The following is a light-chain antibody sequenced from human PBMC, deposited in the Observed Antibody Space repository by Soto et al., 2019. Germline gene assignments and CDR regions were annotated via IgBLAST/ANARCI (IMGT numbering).Light chain of an antibody. J-gene: IGKJ5*01. CDR1: QSITYY. CDR2: AAS. CDR3: QQSYSTPIT. V-gene: IGKV1-39*01. Sequence: DIQMTQSPSSLSASVGERVAITCRASQSITYYLNWYQQIPGKAPKVLIYAASNLQSGVPSRFSGSGSRTDFTLTISSLQPEDFATYYCQQSYSTPITFGQGTRLEIK.